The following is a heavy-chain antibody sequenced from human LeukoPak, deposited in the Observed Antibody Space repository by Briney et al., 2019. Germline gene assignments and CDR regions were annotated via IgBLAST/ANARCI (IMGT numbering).Heavy chain of an antibody. CDR1: GFTFSIYT. Sequence: GGSLRLSCEASGFTFSIYTMNWVRQAPGKGLEWVSIISAGSRHIYYADSVRGRFTISRDDSKNSLYLQMNTLRAEDTAVYYCARDGYQVPTTFGTFDPWGQGALVTVSS. CDR3: ARDGYQVPTTFGTFDP. CDR2: ISAGSRHI. D-gene: IGHD3-3*01. J-gene: IGHJ5*02. V-gene: IGHV3-21*01.